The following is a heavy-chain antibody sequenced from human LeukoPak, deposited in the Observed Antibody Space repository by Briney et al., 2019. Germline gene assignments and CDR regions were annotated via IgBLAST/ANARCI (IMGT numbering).Heavy chain of an antibody. D-gene: IGHD1-1*01. V-gene: IGHV3-48*02. CDR1: GFTLSYYN. CDR3: VGDYNYALDY. J-gene: IGHJ4*02. Sequence: GGSLRLSCAVSGFTLSYYNMNWVRQAPGKGLEWVSYITTSSSAMYYADSVRGRFTISRDNAKNSLYLQMNSLRDEDTAVYYCVGDYNYALDYWGQGTLVTVSS. CDR2: ITTSSSAM.